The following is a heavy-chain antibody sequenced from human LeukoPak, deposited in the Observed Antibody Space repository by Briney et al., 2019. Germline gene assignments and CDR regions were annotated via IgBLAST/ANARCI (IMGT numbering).Heavy chain of an antibody. CDR1: GFTFSSYS. V-gene: IGHV3-48*04. J-gene: IGHJ4*02. Sequence: GGSLRLSCAASGFTFSSYSMNWVRQAPGKGLEWVSYISSSSSTIYYADSVKGRFTISRDNAKNSLYLQMNSLRAEDTAVYYCARESGYDSYYFDYWGQGTLVTVSS. D-gene: IGHD5-12*01. CDR3: ARESGYDSYYFDY. CDR2: ISSSSSTI.